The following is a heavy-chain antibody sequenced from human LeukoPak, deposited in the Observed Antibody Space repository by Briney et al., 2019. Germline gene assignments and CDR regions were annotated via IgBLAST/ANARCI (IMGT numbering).Heavy chain of an antibody. J-gene: IGHJ4*02. D-gene: IGHD6-19*01. CDR2: IKQDGSDR. CDR3: VRNLAVAGTCFDS. CDR1: GFTFRNYW. Sequence: GGSLRPSCAASGFTFRNYWMSWVRQAPGTGLEWVANIKQDGSDRNYVTSVRGRFTISRDNAESSLYLQMNSLRVEDTAVCYCVRNLAVAGTCFDSWGQGTLVTVSS. V-gene: IGHV3-7*03.